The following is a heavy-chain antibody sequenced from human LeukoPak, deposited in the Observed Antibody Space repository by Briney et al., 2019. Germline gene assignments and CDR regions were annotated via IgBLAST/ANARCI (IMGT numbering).Heavy chain of an antibody. CDR1: AYTFISYY. J-gene: IGHJ3*02. CDR2: INPSGGST. CDR3: ARCLRGGDFVAQDAFDI. D-gene: IGHD2-21*02. Sequence: ASVKVSCKASAYTFISYYMHWVRQAPGQGLEWMGLINPSGGSTSYAQKFQGRVTMTRDTFTSTVYMELSSLRSEDTAVYYCARCLRGGDFVAQDAFDIWGQGTMVTVSS. V-gene: IGHV1-46*01.